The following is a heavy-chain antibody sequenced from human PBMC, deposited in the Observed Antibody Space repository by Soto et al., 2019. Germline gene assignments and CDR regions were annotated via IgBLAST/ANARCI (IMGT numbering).Heavy chain of an antibody. CDR2: ISGGGGST. V-gene: IGHV3-23*01. Sequence: EVQLLESGGGLVQPGGSLRLSCAASGFIFSNYAMSWVRQAPGKGLEWVSGISGGGGSTYYADSVKGRLTISRDNSKNTLYLQMNSLRAEDTAIYYCAKHAKRSSGWYRDYFDYWGQGTLVTVSS. CDR3: AKHAKRSSGWYRDYFDY. D-gene: IGHD6-19*01. CDR1: GFIFSNYA. J-gene: IGHJ4*02.